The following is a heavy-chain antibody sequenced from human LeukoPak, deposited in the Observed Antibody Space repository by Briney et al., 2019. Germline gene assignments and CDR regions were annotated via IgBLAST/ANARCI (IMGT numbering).Heavy chain of an antibody. V-gene: IGHV4-59*01. CDR2: IYYSGST. D-gene: IGHD3-10*01. CDR1: GGSISSYY. J-gene: IGHJ4*02. Sequence: SETLSLTCTVSGGSISSYYWSWIRQPPGKGLEWIGYIYYSGSTNYNPSLKSRVTISVDTSKNQFSLKLSSVTAADTAVYYCARGPLHIGGFDYWGQGTLVTVSS. CDR3: ARGPLHIGGFDY.